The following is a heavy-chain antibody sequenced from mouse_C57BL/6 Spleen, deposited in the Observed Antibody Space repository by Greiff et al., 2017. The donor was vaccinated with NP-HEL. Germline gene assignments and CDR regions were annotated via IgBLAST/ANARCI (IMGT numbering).Heavy chain of an antibody. J-gene: IGHJ3*01. CDR1: GYAFSSSW. CDR3: ARGEYSPGGFAY. Sequence: VQLQESGPELVKPGASVKISCKASGYAFSSSWMNWVKQRPGKGLEWIGRIYPGDGDTNYNGKFKGKATLTADKSSSTAYMQLSSLTSEDSAVYFCARGEYSPGGFAYWGQGTLVTVSA. CDR2: IYPGDGDT. V-gene: IGHV1-82*01. D-gene: IGHD2-12*01.